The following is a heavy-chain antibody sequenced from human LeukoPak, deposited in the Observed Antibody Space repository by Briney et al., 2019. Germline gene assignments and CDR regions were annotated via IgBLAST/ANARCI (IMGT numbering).Heavy chain of an antibody. Sequence: GASVKVSCKASGGTFSSYAISWVRQAPGQGLEWMGGIIPIFGTASYAQKFQGRVTITADESTSTAYMELSSLRSEDTAVYYCARDPQGFLEWLSPYYGMDVWGQGTTVTVSS. CDR2: IIPIFGTA. D-gene: IGHD3-3*01. CDR3: ARDPQGFLEWLSPYYGMDV. J-gene: IGHJ6*02. CDR1: GGTFSSYA. V-gene: IGHV1-69*13.